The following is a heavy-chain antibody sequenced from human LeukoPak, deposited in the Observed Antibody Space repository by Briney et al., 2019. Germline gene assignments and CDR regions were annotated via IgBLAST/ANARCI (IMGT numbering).Heavy chain of an antibody. J-gene: IGHJ3*02. CDR3: AKDWGYCSGGSCQRGAFDI. CDR1: GFTFSSYG. Sequence: GGSLRLSCAASGFTFSSYGMHWVRQAPGKGLEWVAFIRYDGSNKYYADSVKGRFTISRDNSKNTLYLQMNSLRAEDTAVYYCAKDWGYCSGGSCQRGAFDIWGQGTMVTVSS. D-gene: IGHD2-15*01. V-gene: IGHV3-30*02. CDR2: IRYDGSNK.